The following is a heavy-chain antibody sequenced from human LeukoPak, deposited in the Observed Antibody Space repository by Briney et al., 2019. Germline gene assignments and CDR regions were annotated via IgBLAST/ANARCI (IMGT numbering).Heavy chain of an antibody. J-gene: IGHJ4*02. CDR3: ARIDRAVAGTIDY. CDR2: IHDSGST. V-gene: IGHV4-59*08. D-gene: IGHD6-19*01. CDR1: GGSISSYY. Sequence: PSETLSLTCTVSGGSISSYYWSWIRQPPGMGLEWIGYIHDSGSTNSNPSLKSRVTISADTSKSQFSLKLSSVTAADTAVYYCARIDRAVAGTIDYWGQGTLVTVSS.